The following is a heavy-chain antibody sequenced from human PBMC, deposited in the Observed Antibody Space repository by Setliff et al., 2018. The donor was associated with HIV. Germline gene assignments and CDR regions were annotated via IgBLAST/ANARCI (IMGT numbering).Heavy chain of an antibody. CDR2: IGSKANSYAT. CDR3: ARKDGVGYCDSNSCYGIGPIDF. Sequence: SGGSLRLSCAASGFTFSGSTIHWVRQASGKGLEWVGRIGSKANSYATAYAASVKGRFTTSREDSKNTAYLQMNSLKTEDTAVYYCARKDGVGYCDSNSCYGIGPIDFWGQGSLVTVSS. J-gene: IGHJ4*02. D-gene: IGHD2-2*01. CDR1: GFTFSGST. V-gene: IGHV3-73*01.